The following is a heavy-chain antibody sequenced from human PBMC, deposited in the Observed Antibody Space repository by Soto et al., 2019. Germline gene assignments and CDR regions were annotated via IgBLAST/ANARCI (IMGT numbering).Heavy chain of an antibody. V-gene: IGHV1-18*01. CDR3: SIVGLKSSYGSGGFYYYYYMDV. CDR1: GYTFTSYG. J-gene: IGHJ6*03. D-gene: IGHD3-10*01. CDR2: ISAYNGNT. Sequence: ASVKVSCKASGYTFTSYGISWVRQAPGQGLEWMGWISAYNGNTNYAQKLQGRVTMTTDTSTSTAYMELRSLRSDDTAVYYCSIVGLKSSYGSGGFYYYYYMDVWGKGTTVTVSS.